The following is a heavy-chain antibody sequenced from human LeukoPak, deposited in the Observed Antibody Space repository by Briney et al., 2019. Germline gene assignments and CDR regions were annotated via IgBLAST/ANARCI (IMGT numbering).Heavy chain of an antibody. CDR1: GFTFSSYA. CDR3: AKAWPQQLWYFDY. D-gene: IGHD6-13*01. V-gene: IGHV3-23*01. CDR2: ISGSGGST. Sequence: GSLRLSCAASGFTFSSYAMSWVRQAPGKGLGWVSAISGSGGSTYYADSVKGRFTISRDNSKNTLYPQMNSLRAEDTAVYYCAKAWPQQLWYFDYWGQGTLVTVSS. J-gene: IGHJ4*02.